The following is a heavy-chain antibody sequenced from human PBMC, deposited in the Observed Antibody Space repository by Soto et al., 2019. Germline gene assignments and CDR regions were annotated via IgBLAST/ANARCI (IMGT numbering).Heavy chain of an antibody. Sequence: PSETLSLTCTVSGGSISSYYWSWIRQPPGKGLEWIGYIYYSGSTNYNPSLKSRVTISVDTSKNQFSLKLSSVTAADTAVYYCARNLVGYQLRPNYYYYGMDVWGQGTTVTVSS. CDR2: IYYSGST. CDR3: ARNLVGYQLRPNYYYYGMDV. V-gene: IGHV4-59*01. CDR1: GGSISSYY. D-gene: IGHD2-2*01. J-gene: IGHJ6*02.